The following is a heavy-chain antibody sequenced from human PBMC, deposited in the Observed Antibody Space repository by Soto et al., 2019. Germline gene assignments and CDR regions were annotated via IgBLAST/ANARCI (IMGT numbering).Heavy chain of an antibody. J-gene: IGHJ4*02. V-gene: IGHV3-23*01. CDR2: ISVSAGTT. CDR1: GLTFSSYP. Sequence: EVQLLESGGGLVQPGGSLRLSCAASGLTFSSYPMSWVRQAPGKGLQWVSSISVSAGTTYYADSVKGRFTISRDNSKNTLYLQMNSLRAEDTAVYYCAKDGIRGIHSDNWGQGTLVTVSS. CDR3: AKDGIRGIHSDN.